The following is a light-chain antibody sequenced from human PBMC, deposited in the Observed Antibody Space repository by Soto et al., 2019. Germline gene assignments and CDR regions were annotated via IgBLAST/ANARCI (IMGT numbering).Light chain of an antibody. CDR3: QQYNSYWT. Sequence: DLPITQAPSTPSASVRDRVTITCRASQSISRWLAWYQQKPGKAPKLLIYEASSSESGVPSRFSGSGSGTEFTLTISSLQPDDFATYYCQQYNSYWTFGQGTKVDIK. CDR1: QSISRW. J-gene: IGKJ1*01. CDR2: EAS. V-gene: IGKV1-5*03.